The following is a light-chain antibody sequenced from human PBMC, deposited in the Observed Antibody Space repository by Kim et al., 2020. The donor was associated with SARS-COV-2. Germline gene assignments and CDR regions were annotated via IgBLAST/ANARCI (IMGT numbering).Light chain of an antibody. CDR3: HQYGSSPQT. Sequence: LSPAYRAALACRASRPVTSSYVAWYQHNSGQPPKLLNYAASTRATDIPDRFRGSGSGTEFTLTISRLDPEDFAVYYCHQYGSSPQTFGQGTKLEI. CDR1: RPVTSSY. CDR2: AAS. J-gene: IGKJ2*01. V-gene: IGKV3-20*01.